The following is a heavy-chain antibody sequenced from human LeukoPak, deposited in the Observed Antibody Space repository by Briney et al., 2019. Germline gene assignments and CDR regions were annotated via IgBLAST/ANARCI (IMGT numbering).Heavy chain of an antibody. J-gene: IGHJ4*02. CDR2: VSYDGSNN. CDR1: GFTFSSYA. Sequence: GGSLRLSCAASGFTFSSYAVSWVRQAPGKGLEWVALVSYDGSNNYSADTVKDRFSISRDNSKNTLYLQMNSLRPEDTAVYYCAKDHGSSDWYYFDYWGQGTLVTVSS. D-gene: IGHD6-13*01. CDR3: AKDHGSSDWYYFDY. V-gene: IGHV3-30-3*01.